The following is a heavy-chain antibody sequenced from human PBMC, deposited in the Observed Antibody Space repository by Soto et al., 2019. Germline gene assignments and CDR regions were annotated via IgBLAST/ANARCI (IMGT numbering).Heavy chain of an antibody. Sequence: GGSLRLSCAASGFTFSSYGMHWVRQAPGKGLEWVAVISYDGSNKYYADSVKGRFTISRDNSKNTLYLQMNSLRAEDTAVYYCAKGGTYTAMDLYWGQGTLVTVSS. J-gene: IGHJ4*02. V-gene: IGHV3-30*18. CDR3: AKGGTYTAMDLY. CDR2: ISYDGSNK. CDR1: GFTFSSYG. D-gene: IGHD5-18*01.